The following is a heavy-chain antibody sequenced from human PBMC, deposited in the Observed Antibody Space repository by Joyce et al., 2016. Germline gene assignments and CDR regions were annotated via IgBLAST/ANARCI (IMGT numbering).Heavy chain of an antibody. D-gene: IGHD3-10*01. CDR1: GFTFNVAW. CDR2: IKSKTSGETT. V-gene: IGHV3-15*01. J-gene: IGHJ4*02. Sequence: EVQVAEYGGGLVKPGGCLRLSCAASGFTFNVAWMTWVRQAPGKGLEWVGRIKSKTSGETTEYAAPVKGRFTISRYDSKNTVSLQMHGLRTEDTVVYFCAADVAEVGFGELDHWGQGTLVTVSS. CDR3: AADVAEVGFGELDH.